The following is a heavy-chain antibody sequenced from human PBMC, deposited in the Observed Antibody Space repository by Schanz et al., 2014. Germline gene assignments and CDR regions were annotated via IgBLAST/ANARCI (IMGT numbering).Heavy chain of an antibody. CDR3: ARDGEAAAGCDY. Sequence: QVQLVQSGAEVKKPGASVKVSCKASGYTFTNYYMHWVRQAPGQGLEWMGIINPSGGSTSYAQKFQGRVTMTRDTSASTVYMELSSLRSDDTAVYYCARDGEAAAGCDYWGQGTLVTVSS. CDR2: INPSGGST. D-gene: IGHD6-13*01. V-gene: IGHV1-46*03. CDR1: GYTFTNYY. J-gene: IGHJ4*02.